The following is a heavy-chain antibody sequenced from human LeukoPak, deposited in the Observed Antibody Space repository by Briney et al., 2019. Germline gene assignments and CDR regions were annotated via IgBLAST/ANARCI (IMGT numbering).Heavy chain of an antibody. CDR2: IDPSDSYT. J-gene: IGHJ6*02. Sequence: GESLKISCKGSGYRFTSYWIGWVRQMPGKGLEWMGRIDPSDSYTNYSPSFQGHVTISADKSISTAYLQWSSPKASDTAIYYCARHRDTIPADYYYGMDVWGQGTTVTVSS. CDR3: ARHRDTIPADYYYGMDV. D-gene: IGHD5-18*01. CDR1: GYRFTSYW. V-gene: IGHV5-10-1*01.